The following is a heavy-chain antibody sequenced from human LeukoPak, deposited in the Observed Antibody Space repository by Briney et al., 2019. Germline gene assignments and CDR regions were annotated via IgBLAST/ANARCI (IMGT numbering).Heavy chain of an antibody. CDR1: GFTFTGYW. V-gene: IGHV3-74*01. J-gene: IGHJ4*02. D-gene: IGHD5-18*01. Sequence: PGGSLRLSCAASGFTFTGYWMHWVRQAPGKGLVWVSRINSDGSSTNYADSVKGRHTISRDNAKNTLFLQMNSLRDEDTAVYYCGNLNTPMAYWGQGALVTVSS. CDR2: INSDGSST. CDR3: GNLNTPMAY.